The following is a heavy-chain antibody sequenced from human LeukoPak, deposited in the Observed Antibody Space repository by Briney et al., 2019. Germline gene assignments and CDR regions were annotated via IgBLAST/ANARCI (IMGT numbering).Heavy chain of an antibody. CDR2: IYSGGTT. CDR1: GFTVSSNF. J-gene: IGHJ6*03. V-gene: IGHV3-53*01. Sequence: PGGSLRLSCAASGFTVSSNFISWVRQAPGKGLEWVSVIYSGGTTYYADSVKGRFTISRDNSKNTLSLQMNSLRAEDTAVYYCARDGYGIHYMDVRGKGTTVTVSS. CDR3: ARDGYGIHYMDV. D-gene: IGHD5-18*01.